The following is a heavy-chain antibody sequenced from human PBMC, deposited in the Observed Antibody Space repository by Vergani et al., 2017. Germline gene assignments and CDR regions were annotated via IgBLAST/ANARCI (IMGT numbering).Heavy chain of an antibody. CDR1: GFTVSSNY. V-gene: IGHV3-53*01. CDR3: AGRRDGYNDMDY. Sequence: EVQLVESGGGLIQPGGSLRLSCAASGFTVSSNYMSWVRQAPGKGLEWVSVIYSGGNTYYGDSVKGRFTISRDKSKNTLYLQMNSLRAEDTAVYYCAGRRDGYNDMDYWGQGTMVTVSS. D-gene: IGHD5-24*01. J-gene: IGHJ4*02. CDR2: IYSGGNT.